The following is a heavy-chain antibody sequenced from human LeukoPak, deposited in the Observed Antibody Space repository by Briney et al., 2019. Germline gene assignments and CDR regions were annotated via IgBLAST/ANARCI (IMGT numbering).Heavy chain of an antibody. J-gene: IGHJ4*02. CDR2: ISSGGGTT. CDR1: GFTFSKSL. Sequence: PGGSLRLSCAASGFTFSKSLLAWVRQAPGKGLEWVSAISSGGGTTYYTDSVRGRFTISKDNSKNTLYLQMNSLRAEDTAVYYCAKDSVTTGYWGQGTLVTVSS. CDR3: AKDSVTTGY. D-gene: IGHD4-11*01. V-gene: IGHV3-23*01.